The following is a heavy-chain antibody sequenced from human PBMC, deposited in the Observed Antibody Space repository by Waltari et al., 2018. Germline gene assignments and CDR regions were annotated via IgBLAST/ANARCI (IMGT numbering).Heavy chain of an antibody. CDR3: ARDITS. CDR1: GGTFSSYA. J-gene: IGHJ5*02. Sequence: QVQLVQSWAEVKKPGSSVKVSCKASGGTFSSYAISWVRQAPGQGLEWMGGISAICGTANYAQKFQGRVRIPTDESTSTAYMELSSLRPEDTAVYYCARDITSWGQGTLVTVSS. V-gene: IGHV1-69*05. CDR2: ISAICGTA. D-gene: IGHD3-10*01.